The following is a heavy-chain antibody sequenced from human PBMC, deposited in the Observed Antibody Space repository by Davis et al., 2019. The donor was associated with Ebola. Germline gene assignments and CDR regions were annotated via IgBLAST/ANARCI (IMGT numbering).Heavy chain of an antibody. J-gene: IGHJ4*02. CDR1: GFTLSSYA. CDR2: ISYVGSNK. D-gene: IGHD6-19*01. Sequence: GESLKISCAASGFTLSSYAMHWVRQAPGKGLEWVALISYVGSNKYYADSVRGRFTISRDSSENTLYLQMNSLRAEDTAVYYCARGAETSFDYWGQGTLVTVSS. CDR3: ARGAETSFDY. V-gene: IGHV3-30-3*01.